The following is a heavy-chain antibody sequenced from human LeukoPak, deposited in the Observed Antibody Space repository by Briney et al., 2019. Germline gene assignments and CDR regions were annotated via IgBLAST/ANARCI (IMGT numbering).Heavy chain of an antibody. V-gene: IGHV1-69*13. CDR3: ARDKGCSSTSCLRHFYYYMDV. CDR2: IIPIFGTA. D-gene: IGHD2-2*01. J-gene: IGHJ6*03. CDR1: GYTFTAYY. Sequence: GASVKVSCKAFGYTFTAYYMHWVRQAPGQGLEWMGGIIPIFGTANYAQKFQGRVTITADESTSTAYMEQSSLRSEDTAVYYCARDKGCSSTSCLRHFYYYMDVWGKGTTVTVSS.